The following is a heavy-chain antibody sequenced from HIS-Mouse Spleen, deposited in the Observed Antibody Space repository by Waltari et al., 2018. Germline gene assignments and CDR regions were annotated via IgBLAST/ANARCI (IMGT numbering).Heavy chain of an antibody. CDR2: RNSDGSST. CDR1: GFPFSSYW. V-gene: IGHV3-74*01. J-gene: IGHJ3*02. Sequence: EVQLVESGGGLVQPGGSLRLSCAASGFPFSSYWMPWVRQAPGKGLVWVSRRNSDGSSTSDADYGKGRFTISRDNAKNTLYLQMNSLRAEDTAVYYCAREHSSSSDAFDIWGQGTMVTVSS. D-gene: IGHD6-6*01. CDR3: AREHSSSSDAFDI.